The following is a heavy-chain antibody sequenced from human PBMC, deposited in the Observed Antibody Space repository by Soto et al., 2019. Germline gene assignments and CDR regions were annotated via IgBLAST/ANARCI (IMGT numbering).Heavy chain of an antibody. CDR3: TREYYDILTGAFDI. J-gene: IGHJ3*02. CDR2: IRSKAYGGTT. V-gene: IGHV3-49*03. D-gene: IGHD3-9*01. CDR1: GFTFGDYA. Sequence: GGSLRLSCTASGFTFGDYAMSWFRQAPGKGLEWVGFIRSKAYGGTTEYAASVKGRFTISRDDSKSIAYLQMNSLKTEDTAVYYCTREYYDILTGAFDIWGQGTMVTVS.